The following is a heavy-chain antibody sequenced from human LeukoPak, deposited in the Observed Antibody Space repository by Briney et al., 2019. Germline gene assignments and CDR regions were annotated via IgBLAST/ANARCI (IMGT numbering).Heavy chain of an antibody. CDR2: INHSGST. CDR3: ARSPMVRGVFDY. V-gene: IGHV4-34*01. D-gene: IGHD3-10*01. J-gene: IGHJ4*02. CDR1: GGSFSGYY. Sequence: PSETLSLTCAVYGGSFSGYYWSWLRQPPGKGLEGIGEINHSGSTNYNPSLKSRVTISVDTSKNQFSLKLSSVTAADTAVYYCARSPMVRGVFDYWGQGTLVTVSS.